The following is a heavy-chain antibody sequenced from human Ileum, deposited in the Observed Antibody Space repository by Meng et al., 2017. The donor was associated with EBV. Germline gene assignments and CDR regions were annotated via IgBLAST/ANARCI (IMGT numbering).Heavy chain of an antibody. Sequence: QVLRVQVGAESKNPWAPVSVPCQASGYTFTSNDIKWVRLATGQGLEWMGSMNPNSGNTGYAQKFRGRVTMSADRPTATAYMELRSLRSDDTAVYYCARGTPGRSYSDYWGQGTLVTVSS. D-gene: IGHD3-10*01. V-gene: IGHV1-8*01. J-gene: IGHJ4*02. CDR3: ARGTPGRSYSDY. CDR1: GYTFTSND. CDR2: MNPNSGNT.